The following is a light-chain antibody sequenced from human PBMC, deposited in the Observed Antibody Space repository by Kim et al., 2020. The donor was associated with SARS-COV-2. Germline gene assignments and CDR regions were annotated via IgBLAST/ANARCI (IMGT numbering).Light chain of an antibody. Sequence: ASGKLTCTLSSGHSSYAIAWHQQQPEKGPRFLMKVNSAGSHTKGDGIPDRFSGSSSGAERYLTISSLQSEDEADYYCQTWGTGTVVFGGGTQLTVL. V-gene: IGLV4-69*01. CDR1: SGHSSYA. J-gene: IGLJ2*01. CDR3: QTWGTGTVV. CDR2: VNSAGSH.